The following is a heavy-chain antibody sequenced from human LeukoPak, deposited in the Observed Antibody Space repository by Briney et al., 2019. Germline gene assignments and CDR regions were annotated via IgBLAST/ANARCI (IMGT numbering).Heavy chain of an antibody. CDR2: IYSGGST. D-gene: IGHD4-17*01. Sequence: PGGSLRLSCAASGFTVSSNYMSWVRQAPGKGLEWVSVIYSGGSTYYADSVKGRFTISRDNSKNTLYLQMNSLRAEDTAVYYCAREGYGDLPFYFDYWGQGTLVTVSS. CDR3: AREGYGDLPFYFDY. J-gene: IGHJ4*02. V-gene: IGHV3-66*01. CDR1: GFTVSSNY.